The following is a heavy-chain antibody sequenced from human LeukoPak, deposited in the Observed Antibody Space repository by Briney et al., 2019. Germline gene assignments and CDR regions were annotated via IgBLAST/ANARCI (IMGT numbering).Heavy chain of an antibody. D-gene: IGHD6-19*01. CDR3: AHRAPPLEVAVSDVFDF. CDR1: GFSLSTYGVG. Sequence: SGPALLQPTQTLTLTCTFSGFSLSTYGVGVAWIRQPPVKALEWLALSYWSHAKRYSPSLKGRLTVTEDSSKHQVVLTVTNMDRVDTATYFCAHRAPPLEVAVSDVFDFWGPGTMVTVSS. CDR2: SYWSHAK. J-gene: IGHJ3*01. V-gene: IGHV2-5*01.